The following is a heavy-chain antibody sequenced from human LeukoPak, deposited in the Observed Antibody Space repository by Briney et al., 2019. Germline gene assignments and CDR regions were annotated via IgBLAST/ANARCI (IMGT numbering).Heavy chain of an antibody. J-gene: IGHJ6*04. CDR2: IHYSGRT. V-gene: IGHV4-31*03. CDR3: ARDRYSGYDWDFYYYGMDV. Sequence: PSETLSLTCSVSDGSVSSADFYWSWIRQHPGKGLVWIGHIHYSGRTYYNPSLKSRVAISLDTSKNQFSLKLGSVTAADTAVYYCARDRYSGYDWDFYYYGMDVWGKGTTVTVSS. D-gene: IGHD5-12*01. CDR1: DGSVSSADFY.